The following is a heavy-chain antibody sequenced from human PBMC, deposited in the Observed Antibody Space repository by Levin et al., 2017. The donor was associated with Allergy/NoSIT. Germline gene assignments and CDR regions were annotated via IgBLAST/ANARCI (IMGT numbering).Heavy chain of an antibody. CDR2: IYTSGST. CDR3: ARLERYCSSTSCYYYFDY. D-gene: IGHD2-2*01. Sequence: SQTLSLTCTVSGGSIRSYYWSWIRQPAGKGLEWIGRIYTSGSTNYNPSLKSRVTMSVDTSKNQFSLKLSSVTAADTAVYYCARLERYCSSTSCYYYFDYWGQGTLVTVSS. J-gene: IGHJ4*02. CDR1: GGSIRSYY. V-gene: IGHV4-4*07.